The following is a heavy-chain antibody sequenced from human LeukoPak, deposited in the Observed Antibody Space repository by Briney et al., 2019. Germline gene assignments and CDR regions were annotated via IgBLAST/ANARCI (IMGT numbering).Heavy chain of an antibody. CDR2: IYYSGNT. Sequence: GSLRLSCAASGFTFSRYSMNWVRQPPGKGLEWIGSIYYSGNTYYNASLKSQVSISIDTSKNQFSLRLTSVTAADTAVYYCARQTGSGLFILPGGQGTLVIVSS. V-gene: IGHV4-39*01. D-gene: IGHD3/OR15-3a*01. CDR1: GFTFSRYSMN. CDR3: ARQTGSGLFILP. J-gene: IGHJ4*02.